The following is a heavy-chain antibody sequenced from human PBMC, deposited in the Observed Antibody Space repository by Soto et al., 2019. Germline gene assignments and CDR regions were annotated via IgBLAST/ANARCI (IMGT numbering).Heavy chain of an antibody. J-gene: IGHJ6*02. Sequence: GESLKISCQGSGYSFNIYWIGWVRQMPGKGLEWMGIIYPEDSDTRYSPSFQGQVTISADKSLSTAYLQWSSLKASDTATYYCARFKIVATSTYYYYGMDVWGQGITVTVSS. D-gene: IGHD5-12*01. CDR1: GYSFNIYW. CDR3: ARFKIVATSTYYYYGMDV. CDR2: IYPEDSDT. V-gene: IGHV5-51*01.